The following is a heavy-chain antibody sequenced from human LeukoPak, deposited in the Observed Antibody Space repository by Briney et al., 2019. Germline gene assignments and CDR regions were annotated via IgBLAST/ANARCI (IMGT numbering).Heavy chain of an antibody. V-gene: IGHV1-18*01. CDR1: GYTFTSYG. J-gene: IGHJ3*02. Sequence: ASVKVSCKASGYTFTSYGISWVRQAPGQGLEWMGWISAYNGNTNYAQKLQGRVTMTTDTSTSTAYMELSSLRSEDTAVYYCATLGSSGHIRDAFDIWGQGTMVTVSS. D-gene: IGHD3-22*01. CDR2: ISAYNGNT. CDR3: ATLGSSGHIRDAFDI.